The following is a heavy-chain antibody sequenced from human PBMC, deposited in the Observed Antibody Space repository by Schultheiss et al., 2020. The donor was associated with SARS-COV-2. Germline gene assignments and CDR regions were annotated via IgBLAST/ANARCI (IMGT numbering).Heavy chain of an antibody. CDR2: IYSGGST. V-gene: IGHV3-23*03. CDR3: ARDRGYCSSTSCYTNWFDP. J-gene: IGHJ5*02. CDR1: GFTFSSYA. D-gene: IGHD2-2*02. Sequence: GGSLRLSCAASGFTFSSYAMSWVRQAPGKGLEWVSVIYSGGSTYYADSVKGRFTISRDNSKNTLYLQMNSLRAEDTAVYYCARDRGYCSSTSCYTNWFDPWGQGTLVTVSS.